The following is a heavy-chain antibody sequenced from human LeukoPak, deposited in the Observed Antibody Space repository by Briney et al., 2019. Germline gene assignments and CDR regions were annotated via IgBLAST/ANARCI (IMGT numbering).Heavy chain of an antibody. Sequence: SGPTLVKPTQTLTLTCTFSGFSLSSAGVGVAWIRQPPGKALEWLAVIYWDDDKRYSPSLKSRLTITKGTSKNQVVLTVTNVDPVDTGTYYCTHRAAVAAHQAFDFWGQGILVTVSS. CDR3: THRAAVAAHQAFDF. V-gene: IGHV2-5*02. J-gene: IGHJ4*02. CDR1: GFSLSSAGVG. D-gene: IGHD6-19*01. CDR2: IYWDDDK.